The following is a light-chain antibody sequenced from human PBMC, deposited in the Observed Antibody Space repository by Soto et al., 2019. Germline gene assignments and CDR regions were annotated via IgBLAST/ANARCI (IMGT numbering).Light chain of an antibody. J-gene: IGKJ1*01. CDR1: QSVSSY. CDR3: QQRSNWPPT. Sequence: EIVLTQSPATLSCSPGEKPTSSCRASQSVSSYLAWYQQKPGQAPRLLIYDASNRATGIPARFSGSGSGTDFTLTISSLEPEDFAVYYCQQRSNWPPTFGQGTKVDIK. CDR2: DAS. V-gene: IGKV3-11*01.